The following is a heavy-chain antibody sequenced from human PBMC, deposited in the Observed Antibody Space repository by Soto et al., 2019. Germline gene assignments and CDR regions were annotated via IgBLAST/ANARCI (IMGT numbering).Heavy chain of an antibody. Sequence: QVQLVQSGSEVKKPGSSVKVSCKASGGTFSSYAISWVRQAPGQGLEWMGGIIPSFGTANYAQKFQGRVTITADESTSTAYMELSSLRSEDTAVYYCAREGASGSPLGYWGQGTLVTVSS. CDR1: GGTFSSYA. D-gene: IGHD3-22*01. V-gene: IGHV1-69*01. CDR3: AREGASGSPLGY. CDR2: IIPSFGTA. J-gene: IGHJ4*02.